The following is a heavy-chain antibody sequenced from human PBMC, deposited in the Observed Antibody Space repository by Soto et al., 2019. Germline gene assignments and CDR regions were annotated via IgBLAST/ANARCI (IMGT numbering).Heavy chain of an antibody. V-gene: IGHV3-30-3*01. CDR2: ISYDGSNK. CDR1: GFTFSSYA. Sequence: GGSLRLSCAASGFTFSSYAMHWVRQAPGKGLEWVAVISYDGSNKYYADSVKGRFSISRDNSKNTLYLQMNSLRAEDTAVYDCAMRNWGRFDYWGQGTLVTVSS. CDR3: AMRNWGRFDY. D-gene: IGHD7-27*01. J-gene: IGHJ4*02.